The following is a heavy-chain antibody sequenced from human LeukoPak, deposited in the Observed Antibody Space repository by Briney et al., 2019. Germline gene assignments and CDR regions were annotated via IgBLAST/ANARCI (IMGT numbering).Heavy chain of an antibody. J-gene: IGHJ6*02. CDR1: GFTFSSYG. V-gene: IGHV3-33*01. CDR3: ARDSGHYYYYGMDV. D-gene: IGHD2-15*01. Sequence: QPGRSLRLSCAASGFTFSSYGVHWVRQAPGKGLEWVAVIWYDGSNKYYADSVKGRFTISRDNSKNTLYLQMNSLRAEDTAVYYCARDSGHYYYYGMDVWGQGTTVTVSS. CDR2: IWYDGSNK.